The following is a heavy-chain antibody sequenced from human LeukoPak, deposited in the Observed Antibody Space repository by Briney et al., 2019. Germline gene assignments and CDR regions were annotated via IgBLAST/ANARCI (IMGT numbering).Heavy chain of an antibody. CDR3: ARGDQAFDY. J-gene: IGHJ4*02. V-gene: IGHV6-1*01. Sequence: SQTLSLTCAISGDSVSSNSVVWNWIRQSPSRGLEWLGRTYYKSKWSNNYAVSVKSRIIINPDTSENQFSLQLNSVTPEDTAVYYCARGDQAFDYWGQGTLVTVS. CDR2: TYYKSKWSN. D-gene: IGHD2-2*01. CDR1: GDSVSSNSVV.